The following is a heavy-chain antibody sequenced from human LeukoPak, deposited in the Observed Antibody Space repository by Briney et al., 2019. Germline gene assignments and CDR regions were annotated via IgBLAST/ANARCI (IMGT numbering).Heavy chain of an antibody. CDR1: GGSFIGYD. V-gene: IGHV4-34*01. J-gene: IGHJ5*02. CDR2: INHSGGT. Sequence: PSETLSLTCAVYGGSFIGYDWTWIRQPPGKGLEWIGEINHSGGTNYNPSLKSRGTISVDTSKNKFSLKLSSVTTAGNAGYYRGSLARGGNWFDPWGQGTLVTVSS. D-gene: IGHD6-6*01. CDR3: GSLARGGNWFDP.